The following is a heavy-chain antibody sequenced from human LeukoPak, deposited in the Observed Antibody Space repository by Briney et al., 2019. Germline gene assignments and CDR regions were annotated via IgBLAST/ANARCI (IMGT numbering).Heavy chain of an antibody. CDR1: GFTFTNYA. Sequence: GGSLRLSCAASGFTFTNYAMNWVRQAPGKGLEWVGRIQSKTDGGKTDYAAPVKGRFTISRDDSKNTLYLQMNSLKTEDTAIYYCTTGIRGDWGQGTLVTVSS. CDR3: TTGIRGD. J-gene: IGHJ4*02. D-gene: IGHD3-3*02. CDR2: IQSKTDGGKT. V-gene: IGHV3-15*07.